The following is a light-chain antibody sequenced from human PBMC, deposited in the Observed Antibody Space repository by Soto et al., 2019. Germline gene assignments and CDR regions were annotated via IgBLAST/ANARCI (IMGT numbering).Light chain of an antibody. CDR3: QQYGSSYT. Sequence: EIVLTQSPGTLSLSPGERATLSCRASQSVSSSYLAWYQQKPGQAPRLLIYGASSRATGIPDRFSGSWSGTDFTLTISRPEHEDFAVYYCQQYGSSYTFGQGTKLEIK. CDR2: GAS. V-gene: IGKV3-20*01. CDR1: QSVSSSY. J-gene: IGKJ2*01.